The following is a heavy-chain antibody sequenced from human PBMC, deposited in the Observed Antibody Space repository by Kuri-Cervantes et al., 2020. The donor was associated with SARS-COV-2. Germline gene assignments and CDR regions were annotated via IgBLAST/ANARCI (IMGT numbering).Heavy chain of an antibody. CDR3: ARQPDYYDSSGYLGFDY. CDR2: IYHSVST. Sequence: GSLRLSCAVSGYSISSGYYWGWIRQPQGKGLEWIGSIYHSVSTYYNPSLKSRVAISVDTSKNQFSLKLSSVTAADTAVYYCARQPDYYDSSGYLGFDYWGQGTLVTVSS. J-gene: IGHJ4*02. D-gene: IGHD3-22*01. V-gene: IGHV4-38-2*01. CDR1: GYSISSGYY.